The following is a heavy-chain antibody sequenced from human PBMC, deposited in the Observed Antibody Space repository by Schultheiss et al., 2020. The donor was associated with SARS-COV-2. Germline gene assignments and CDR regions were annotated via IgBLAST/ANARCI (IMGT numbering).Heavy chain of an antibody. CDR3: ARDAETSDY. J-gene: IGHJ4*02. Sequence: GESLKISCAASGFTLRSYSMNWVRQAPGKGLEWVANIKQDGSEKYYVDSVKGRFTISRDNAKNSLYLQMNSLRAEDTAVYYCARDAETSDYWGQGTLVTVSS. CDR1: GFTLRSYS. D-gene: IGHD1-14*01. V-gene: IGHV3-7*03. CDR2: IKQDGSEK.